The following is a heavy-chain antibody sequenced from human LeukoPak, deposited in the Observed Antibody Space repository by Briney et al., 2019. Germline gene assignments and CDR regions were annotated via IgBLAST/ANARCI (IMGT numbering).Heavy chain of an antibody. D-gene: IGHD3-22*01. J-gene: IGHJ4*02. Sequence: PSETLSLTCAVYGESSFSNYYWSWIRQTPGGALEWIGEINHSGYTNYNPSLKSRVTLSIGTSKSQFSLRLNSVTAADTAVYYCSRQVVGNDYWGQGTLVTVSS. CDR1: GESSFSNYY. V-gene: IGHV4-34*01. CDR2: INHSGYT. CDR3: SRQVVGNDY.